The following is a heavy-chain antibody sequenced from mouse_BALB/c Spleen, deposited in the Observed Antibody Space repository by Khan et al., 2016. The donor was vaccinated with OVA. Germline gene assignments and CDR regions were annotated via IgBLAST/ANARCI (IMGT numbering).Heavy chain of an antibody. Sequence: EVQLQESGPELVKPGASVKISCKASGYSFTGYFINWVKQSHGKSLEWIGRINPYNGDTVYKQKFKGKATLTVDKSSTTANMELLSLTSEDSAVYYCGSGNWAYWGQGTLVTVSA. V-gene: IGHV1-37*01. CDR3: GSGNWAY. D-gene: IGHD2-1*01. CDR2: INPYNGDT. J-gene: IGHJ3*01. CDR1: GYSFTGYF.